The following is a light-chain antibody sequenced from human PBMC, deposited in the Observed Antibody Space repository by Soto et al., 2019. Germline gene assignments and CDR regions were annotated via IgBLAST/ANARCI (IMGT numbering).Light chain of an antibody. Sequence: QAVVTQEPSFSVSPGGTVTLTCGLSSGSVSTSYYPTWYQQTPGQAPRTLIHSTNTRASGVPDRFSGSILGSKAALTITGAQADDESDYYCVLYMSSGTSWVFGGGTKLTV. CDR1: SGSVSTSYY. CDR2: STN. V-gene: IGLV8-61*01. CDR3: VLYMSSGTSWV. J-gene: IGLJ3*02.